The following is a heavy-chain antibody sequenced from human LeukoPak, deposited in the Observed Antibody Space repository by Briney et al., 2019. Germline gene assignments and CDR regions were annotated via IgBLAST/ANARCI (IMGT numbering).Heavy chain of an antibody. CDR1: GYTFTCYY. Sequence: GASVKVSFKASGYTFTCYYMHWVRQAPGQGLELMGRINPNSGGTNYAQKFQGRVTMTRDTSISTAYMELSRLRSDDTAVYYCARFRMKYSYGLDAFDIWGQGTMVTVSS. CDR3: ARFRMKYSYGLDAFDI. J-gene: IGHJ3*02. D-gene: IGHD5-18*01. CDR2: INPNSGGT. V-gene: IGHV1-2*06.